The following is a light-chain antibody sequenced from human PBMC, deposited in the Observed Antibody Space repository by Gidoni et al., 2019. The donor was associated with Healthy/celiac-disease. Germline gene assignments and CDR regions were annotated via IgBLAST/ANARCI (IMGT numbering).Light chain of an antibody. CDR1: QSISSW. V-gene: IGKV1-5*03. CDR3: QQYNSYSRT. Sequence: LQIAQSPSTLSASVGDRVTITWRASQSISSWLALYQQKPGKAPKLLIYKASSLQSGVPSRFSGSGSGTEFTLTISSLQSDDFATYYCQQYNSYSRTFGQGTKLEIK. J-gene: IGKJ2*01. CDR2: KAS.